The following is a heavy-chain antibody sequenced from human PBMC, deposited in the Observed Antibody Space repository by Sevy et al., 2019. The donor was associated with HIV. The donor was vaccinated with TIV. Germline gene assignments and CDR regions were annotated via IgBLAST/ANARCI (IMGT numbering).Heavy chain of an antibody. CDR2: ISYDGSNK. CDR1: GFTFSSYA. Sequence: GGSLRLSCAASGFTFSSYAMHWVRQAPGKGLEWVAVISYDGSNKYYADSVKRRFTISRDNSKNTLYLQMNSLRAEDTAVYYCAREGYSSSWRELDYWGQGTLVTVSS. D-gene: IGHD6-13*01. J-gene: IGHJ4*02. V-gene: IGHV3-30-3*01. CDR3: AREGYSSSWRELDY.